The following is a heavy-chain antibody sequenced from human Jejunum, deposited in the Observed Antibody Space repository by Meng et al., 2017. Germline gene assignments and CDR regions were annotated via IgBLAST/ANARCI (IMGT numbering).Heavy chain of an antibody. D-gene: IGHD6-13*01. Sequence: QRHWQGAGPGLVKPSETLSLPWACSGGSIRTAGYYWGWIRQSPGKGLEWIGSIFYSGTTYYNPSLKSRVTISIDTSKNQFSLKMNSVTAADTAVYYCARDTAGFGPWGQGTLVTVSS. CDR1: GGSIRTAGYY. CDR2: IFYSGTT. V-gene: IGHV4-39*07. CDR3: ARDTAGFGP. J-gene: IGHJ5*02.